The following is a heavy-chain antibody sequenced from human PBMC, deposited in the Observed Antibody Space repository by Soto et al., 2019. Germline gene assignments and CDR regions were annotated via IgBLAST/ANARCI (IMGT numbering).Heavy chain of an antibody. CDR2: ISYDGSNK. CDR3: AKDGPSGQQLLDYYYGMDV. Sequence: GGSLRLSCAASGFTFSSYGMHWVRQAPDKGLEWVAVISYDGSNKYYADSVKGRFTISRDNSKNTLYLQMNSLRAEDTAVYYCAKDGPSGQQLLDYYYGMDVWGQGTTVTVSS. D-gene: IGHD6-13*01. J-gene: IGHJ6*02. V-gene: IGHV3-30*18. CDR1: GFTFSSYG.